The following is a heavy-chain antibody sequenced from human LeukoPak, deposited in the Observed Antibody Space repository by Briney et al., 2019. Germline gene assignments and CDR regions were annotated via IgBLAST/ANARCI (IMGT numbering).Heavy chain of an antibody. D-gene: IGHD6-19*01. CDR3: ARGSSVQSALRYSSGWPLDY. J-gene: IGHJ4*02. V-gene: IGHV3-21*01. CDR2: ISGSSSYI. Sequence: GGSLRLSCAASGFTFSSYSMNWVRQAPGKGLEWVSSISGSSSYIYYADSVKGRFTISRDNAKNSLYLQMNSLRAEDTAVYYCARGSSVQSALRYSSGWPLDYWGQGTLVTVSS. CDR1: GFTFSSYS.